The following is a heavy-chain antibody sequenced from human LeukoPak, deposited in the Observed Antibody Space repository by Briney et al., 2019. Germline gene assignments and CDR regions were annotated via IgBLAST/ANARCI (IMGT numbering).Heavy chain of an antibody. V-gene: IGHV1-2*02. Sequence: ASVKVSCKASGYTFTGYYMHWVRQAPGQGLEWMGWINPNSGGTNYAQKFQGRVTMTRDTSISTAYMELSRLRSDDTAVYYCARDPPLYYYDSSTRFDYWGQGTLVTVPS. CDR3: ARDPPLYYYDSSTRFDY. CDR1: GYTFTGYY. J-gene: IGHJ4*02. CDR2: INPNSGGT. D-gene: IGHD3-22*01.